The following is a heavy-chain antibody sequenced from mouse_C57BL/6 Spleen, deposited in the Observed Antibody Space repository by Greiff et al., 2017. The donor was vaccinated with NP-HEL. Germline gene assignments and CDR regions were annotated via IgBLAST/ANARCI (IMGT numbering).Heavy chain of an antibody. CDR1: GYTFTDYN. Sequence: VQLQQSGPELVKPGASVKIPCKASGYTFTDYNMDWVKQSHGKSLEWIGDINPNNGGTIYNQKFKGKATLTVDKSSSTAYMELRSLTSEDTAVYYCARKPTVVAHYYAMDYWGQGTSVTVSS. CDR2: INPNNGGT. D-gene: IGHD1-1*01. V-gene: IGHV1-18*01. CDR3: ARKPTVVAHYYAMDY. J-gene: IGHJ4*01.